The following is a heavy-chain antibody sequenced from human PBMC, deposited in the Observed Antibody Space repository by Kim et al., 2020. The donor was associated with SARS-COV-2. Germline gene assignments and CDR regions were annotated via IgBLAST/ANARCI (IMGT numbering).Heavy chain of an antibody. V-gene: IGHV3-15*01. D-gene: IGHD5-18*01. J-gene: IGHJ4*02. Sequence: PVKGRFTISRDDSKNTLYLQMNSLKTEDTAVYYCTTADSGRYSYGYGGGYWGQGTLVTVSS. CDR3: TTADSGRYSYGYGGGY.